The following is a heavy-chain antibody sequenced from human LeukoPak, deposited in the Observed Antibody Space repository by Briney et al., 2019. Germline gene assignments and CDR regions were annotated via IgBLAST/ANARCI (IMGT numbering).Heavy chain of an antibody. CDR3: VGDNYGGILDF. Sequence: GRSLRLSCAASGFTFTLYTMHWVRQAPGKGLEWVTVVVYYGCNKYYADSVKGRFTLSRYNSNNTVSLQMNTLRADDTAVYYCVGDNYGGILDFWGQGTLVTVSS. V-gene: IGHV3-30*04. CDR1: GFTFTLYT. D-gene: IGHD2-21*01. CDR2: VVYYGCNK. J-gene: IGHJ4*02.